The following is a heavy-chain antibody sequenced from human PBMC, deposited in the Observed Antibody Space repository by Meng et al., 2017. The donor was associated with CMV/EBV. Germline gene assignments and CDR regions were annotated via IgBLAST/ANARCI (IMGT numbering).Heavy chain of an antibody. D-gene: IGHD1-26*01. CDR2: INHSGST. CDR1: GGSFSGYY. Sequence: QVQLHQCVAGSFKPSESLSTPCAVYGGSFSGYYWSWIRQPPGKGLEWIGEINHSGSTNYNPSLKSRVTISVDTSKNQFSLKLSSVTAADTAVYYCARGVGGWFDPWGQGTLVTVAS. V-gene: IGHV4-34*01. CDR3: ARGVGGWFDP. J-gene: IGHJ5*02.